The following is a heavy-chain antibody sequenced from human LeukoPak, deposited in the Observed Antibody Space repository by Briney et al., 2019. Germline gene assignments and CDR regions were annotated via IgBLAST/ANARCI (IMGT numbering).Heavy chain of an antibody. CDR2: ISAYNGNT. J-gene: IGHJ6*03. CDR3: TRGGGYYYGSGRPYYMDV. D-gene: IGHD3-10*01. V-gene: IGHV1-18*01. CDR1: GYTFTSYG. Sequence: EASVKVSCKASGYTFTSYGISWVRQAPGQGLEWMGWISAYNGNTNYAQKLQGRVTMTTDTSTSTAYMELSSLRSDDTAVYYCTRGGGYYYGSGRPYYMDVWGKGTTVTVSS.